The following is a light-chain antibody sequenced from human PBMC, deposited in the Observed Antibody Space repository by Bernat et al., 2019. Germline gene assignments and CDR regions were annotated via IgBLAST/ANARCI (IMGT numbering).Light chain of an antibody. CDR3: QQLRGFPPFA. V-gene: IGKV1-9*01. Sequence: DVQLTQSPSFLSASVGDRVTITCRASQDISNYLAWYQQRPGRAPELLIYSASTLQSGVPSRFSGSGSGTQFTLTISSLQPEDFALYYCQQLRGFPPFAFGPGTKVDV. CDR2: SAS. CDR1: QDISNY. J-gene: IGKJ3*01.